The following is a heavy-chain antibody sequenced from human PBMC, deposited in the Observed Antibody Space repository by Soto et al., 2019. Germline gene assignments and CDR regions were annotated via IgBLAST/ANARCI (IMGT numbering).Heavy chain of an antibody. D-gene: IGHD2-2*01. J-gene: IGHJ6*02. Sequence: GGSLRLSCAASGFTFSSYGMHWVRQAPGKGLEWVAVISYDGSNKYYADSVKGRFTISRDNSKNTLYLQMNSLRAEDTAVYYCAKEMDVVVPAAIYYYYGMDVWGQGTTVTVSS. CDR3: AKEMDVVVPAAIYYYYGMDV. CDR1: GFTFSSYG. V-gene: IGHV3-30*18. CDR2: ISYDGSNK.